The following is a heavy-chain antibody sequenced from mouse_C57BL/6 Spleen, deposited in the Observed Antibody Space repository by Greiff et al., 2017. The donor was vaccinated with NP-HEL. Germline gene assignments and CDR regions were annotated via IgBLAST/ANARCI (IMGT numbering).Heavy chain of an antibody. CDR1: GYTFTSYW. CDR3: ARTTVVAKDYAMDY. V-gene: IGHV1-7*01. Sequence: QMQLKESGAELAKPGASVKLSCKASGYTFTSYWMHWVKQRPGQGLEWIGYINPSSGYTKYNQKFKDKATLTADKSSSTAYMQLSSLTYEDSAVYYCARTTVVAKDYAMDYWGQGTSVTVSS. CDR2: INPSSGYT. D-gene: IGHD1-1*01. J-gene: IGHJ4*01.